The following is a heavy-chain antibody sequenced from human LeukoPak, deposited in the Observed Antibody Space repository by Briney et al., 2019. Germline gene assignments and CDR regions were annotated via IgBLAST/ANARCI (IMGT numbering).Heavy chain of an antibody. D-gene: IGHD3-10*01. CDR3: ARVAITMIREPPTPYFDY. CDR1: GGSISSDSYY. J-gene: IGHJ4*02. Sequence: SETLSLTCTVSGGSISSDSYYWGWIRQPPGKGLEWIGQIYYSGSTYYNPSLKSRVTISVDTSKNQFSLKLTSVTAADTAVYYCARVAITMIREPPTPYFDYWGQGTLVTVSS. CDR2: IYYSGST. V-gene: IGHV4-39*07.